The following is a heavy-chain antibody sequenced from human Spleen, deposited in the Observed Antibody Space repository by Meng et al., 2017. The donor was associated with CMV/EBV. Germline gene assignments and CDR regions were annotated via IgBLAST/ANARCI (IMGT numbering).Heavy chain of an antibody. J-gene: IGHJ6*02. D-gene: IGHD1-7*01. V-gene: IGHV1-2*02. Sequence: ASVKVSCKTSGYTFMGYYMHWVRQPPGQGLEWMGWINPNSGDTDYAQKFQGRVTMTRDTSINTAYIELSRLRSDDTAVYYCARGYLELVEGLGASYGMDVWGQGTTVTVSS. CDR2: INPNSGDT. CDR1: GYTFMGYY. CDR3: ARGYLELVEGLGASYGMDV.